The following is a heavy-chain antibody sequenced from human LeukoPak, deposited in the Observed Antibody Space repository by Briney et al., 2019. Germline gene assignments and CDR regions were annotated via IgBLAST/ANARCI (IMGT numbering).Heavy chain of an antibody. J-gene: IGHJ5*02. CDR2: IFYSEST. CDR3: ARGTDYGGKGWFDP. D-gene: IGHD4-23*01. V-gene: IGHV4-30-4*01. CDR1: GGSISSGDYY. Sequence: SQTLSLTCTVSGGSISSGDYYWSWIRQPPGKGLEWIGYIFYSESTYYNPSLKSRVTISVDTSKNQFSLKLSSVTAADTAVYYCARGTDYGGKGWFDPWGQGTLVTVSS.